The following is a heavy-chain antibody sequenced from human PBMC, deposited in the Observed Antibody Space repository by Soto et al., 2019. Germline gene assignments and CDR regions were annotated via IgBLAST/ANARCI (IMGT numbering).Heavy chain of an antibody. V-gene: IGHV1-18*01. D-gene: IGHD6-19*01. CDR2: ISAYNGNT. Sequence: ASVKVSCKASGYTFTSYGISWVRQAPGQGLEWMGWISAYNGNTNYAQKLQGRVTMTTDTSTSTAYMELSSLRSEDTAVYYCASGWLVPYFDYWGQGTLVTVSS. CDR3: ASGWLVPYFDY. CDR1: GYTFTSYG. J-gene: IGHJ4*02.